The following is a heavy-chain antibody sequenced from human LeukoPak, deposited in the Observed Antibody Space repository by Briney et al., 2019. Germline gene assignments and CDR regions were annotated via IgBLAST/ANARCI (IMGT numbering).Heavy chain of an antibody. CDR2: INHSGST. D-gene: IGHD3-10*01. V-gene: IGHV4-34*01. CDR3: ATTWDYGSGPGGWFDP. J-gene: IGHJ5*02. Sequence: SETLSLTCAVYGGSFSGYYWSWIRQPPGKGLEWIGEINHSGSTNYNPSLKSRVTISVDTSKNQFSLKLSSVTAADTAVYCCATTWDYGSGPGGWFDPWGQGTLVTVSS. CDR1: GGSFSGYY.